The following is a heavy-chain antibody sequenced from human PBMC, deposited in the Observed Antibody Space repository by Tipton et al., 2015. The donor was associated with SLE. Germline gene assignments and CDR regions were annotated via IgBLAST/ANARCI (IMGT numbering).Heavy chain of an antibody. V-gene: IGHV4-61*01. J-gene: IGHJ3*01. D-gene: IGHD3-22*01. CDR2: IYYSGST. CDR1: GGSVSSGSYY. Sequence: TLSLTCTVSGGSVSSGSYYWSWIRQPPGKGLEWIGYIYYSGSTSYNPSLKSRVTISVDTSKNQFSLKLSSVTAADTAVYYCARDGYYDSSGRDAFDVWGQGTMVTVSS. CDR3: ARDGYYDSSGRDAFDV.